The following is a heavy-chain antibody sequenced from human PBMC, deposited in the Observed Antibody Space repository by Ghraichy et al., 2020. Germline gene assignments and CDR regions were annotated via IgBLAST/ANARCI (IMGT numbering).Heavy chain of an antibody. CDR1: GYTFSNYD. V-gene: IGHV1-8*01. J-gene: IGHJ4*02. Sequence: SVKVSCRTSGYTFSNYDIIWVRQAAGQGLEWMGWMNPNSANTGYARKFQGRVTMTRDTSINTAYLELISLRSDDTAVYYCARAIRYQLLSEYWGQGTLVTVSS. D-gene: IGHD2-2*01. CDR3: ARAIRYQLLSEY. CDR2: MNPNSANT.